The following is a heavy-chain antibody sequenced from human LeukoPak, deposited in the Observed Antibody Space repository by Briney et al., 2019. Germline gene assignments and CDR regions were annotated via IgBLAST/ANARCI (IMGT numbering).Heavy chain of an antibody. Sequence: ASVKVSCKASGYTFTGYYMHWVRQAPGQGLEWMGWINPNSGGTNYAQKFQGWVTMTRDTSISTAYMELSRLRSDVTAVYYCARASITMVRGVIIRDYYGMDVWGKGTTVTVSS. J-gene: IGHJ6*04. CDR2: INPNSGGT. V-gene: IGHV1-2*04. CDR1: GYTFTGYY. D-gene: IGHD3-10*01. CDR3: ARASITMVRGVIIRDYYGMDV.